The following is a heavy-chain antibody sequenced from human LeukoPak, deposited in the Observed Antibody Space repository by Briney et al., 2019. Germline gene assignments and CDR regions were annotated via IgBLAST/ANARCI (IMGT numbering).Heavy chain of an antibody. J-gene: IGHJ4*02. CDR1: GFTFSSYG. Sequence: GGSLRLSCAASGFTFSSYGMHWVRQAPDKGLEWVAVIWYDGSNKYYADSVKGRFTISRDNSKNTLYLQMNSLRAEDTAVYYCARNSEDYGDYFDYWGQGTLVTVSS. V-gene: IGHV3-33*01. D-gene: IGHD4-17*01. CDR2: IWYDGSNK. CDR3: ARNSEDYGDYFDY.